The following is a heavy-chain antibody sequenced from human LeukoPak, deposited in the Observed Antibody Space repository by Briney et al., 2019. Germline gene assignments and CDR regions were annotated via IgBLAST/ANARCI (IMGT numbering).Heavy chain of an antibody. Sequence: SETLSLTCTVSGGSISSYYWSWIRQPPGKGLEWIGYIYTSGSTNYNPSLKSRVTILVDTSKNQFSLKLSSVTAADTAVYYCARRSWQLGLDPWGQGTLVTVSS. D-gene: IGHD6-6*01. CDR1: GGSISSYY. J-gene: IGHJ5*02. V-gene: IGHV4-4*09. CDR2: IYTSGST. CDR3: ARRSWQLGLDP.